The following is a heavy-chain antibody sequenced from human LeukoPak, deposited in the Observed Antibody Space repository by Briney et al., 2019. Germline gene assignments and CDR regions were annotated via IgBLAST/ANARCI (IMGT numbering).Heavy chain of an antibody. Sequence: PGGSLRLSCAASGFTFSSYSMNWVRQAPGKGLEWVSSISGSSSYIYYADSVKGRFTISRDNAKNSLYLRMNSLRAEDTAVYYCARGGAVAGTGKDYWGQGTLVTVSS. J-gene: IGHJ4*02. D-gene: IGHD6-19*01. CDR2: ISGSSSYI. CDR1: GFTFSSYS. V-gene: IGHV3-21*01. CDR3: ARGGAVAGTGKDY.